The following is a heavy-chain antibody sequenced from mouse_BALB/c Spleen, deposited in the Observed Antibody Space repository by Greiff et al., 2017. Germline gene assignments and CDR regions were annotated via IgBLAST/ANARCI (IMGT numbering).Heavy chain of an antibody. J-gene: IGHJ4*01. CDR3: ARTSITTVVAYYAMDY. CDR2: IYPGGGYT. V-gene: IGHV1-63*02. D-gene: IGHD1-1*01. Sequence: QVQLQQSGAELVRPGTSVKISCKASGYTFTNYWLGWVKQRPGHGLEWIGDIYPGGGYTNYNEKFKGKATLTADTSSSTAYMQLSSLTSEDSAVYFCARTSITTVVAYYAMDYWGQGTSVTVSS. CDR1: GYTFTNYW.